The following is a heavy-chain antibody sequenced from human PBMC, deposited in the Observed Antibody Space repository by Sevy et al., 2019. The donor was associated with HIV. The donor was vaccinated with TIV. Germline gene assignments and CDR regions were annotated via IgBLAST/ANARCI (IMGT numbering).Heavy chain of an antibody. Sequence: GGSLRLSCAASGFTFSSYDMHWVRQATGKGLEWVSAIGTAGDTYYPGSVKGRFTISRENAKNSLYLQMNSLRAGDTAVYYCARVVTVTTGSIYDYWGQGTLVTVSS. J-gene: IGHJ4*02. D-gene: IGHD4-17*01. CDR2: IGTAGDT. CDR3: ARVVTVTTGSIYDY. V-gene: IGHV3-13*01. CDR1: GFTFSSYD.